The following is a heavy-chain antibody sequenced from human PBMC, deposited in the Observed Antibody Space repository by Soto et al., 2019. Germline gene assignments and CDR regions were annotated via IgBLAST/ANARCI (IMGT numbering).Heavy chain of an antibody. CDR1: GGTFSSYA. V-gene: IGHV1-69*01. CDR2: IIPIFGTA. Sequence: QVQLVQSGAEVKKPGSSVKVSCKASGGTFSSYAISWVRQAPGQGLEWMGGIIPIFGTANYAQKFQGRVTITADESTSTAYMELSSLRSEDTAVYYRARDQRWEDGPGWYFDLWGRGTLVTVSS. J-gene: IGHJ2*01. CDR3: ARDQRWEDGPGWYFDL. D-gene: IGHD1-26*01.